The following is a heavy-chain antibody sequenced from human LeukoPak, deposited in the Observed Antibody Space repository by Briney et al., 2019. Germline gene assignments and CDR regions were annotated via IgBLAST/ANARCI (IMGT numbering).Heavy chain of an antibody. D-gene: IGHD3-22*01. CDR3: ATYSSLNRREFQY. CDR2: IKTDGSEK. Sequence: PGGSLRLSCAASGFTFSNYWMGWVRQAPGKGLQWVANIKTDGSEKYYVDSVKGRFTISRDNAKISLYLQMNSLRAEDTAVYYCATYSSLNRREFQYWGQGTLLTVSS. CDR1: GFTFSNYW. J-gene: IGHJ1*01. V-gene: IGHV3-7*01.